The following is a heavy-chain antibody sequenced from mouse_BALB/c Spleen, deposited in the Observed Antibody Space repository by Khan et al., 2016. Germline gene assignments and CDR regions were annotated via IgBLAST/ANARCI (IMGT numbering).Heavy chain of an antibody. D-gene: IGHD2-1*01. J-gene: IGHJ3*01. CDR3: ARDGNYWFAY. CDR2: ISYDGSN. CDR1: GYSITSGYY. V-gene: IGHV3-6*02. Sequence: EVQLQESGPGLVKPSQSLSLTCSVTGYSITSGYYWNWIRQFPGNKLEWMGYISYDGSNNYNPSFKNRISITRDTSKNQFFLKLNSVTTEDTATYYCARDGNYWFAYWGQGTLVTVSA.